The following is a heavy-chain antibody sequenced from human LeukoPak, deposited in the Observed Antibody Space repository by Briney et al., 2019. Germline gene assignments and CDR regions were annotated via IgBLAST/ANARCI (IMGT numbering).Heavy chain of an antibody. CDR3: ARGIGYYYDSSGCHIDY. Sequence: SETLSLTCAVYGGSFSGYYWSWIRQPPGKGLEWIGEINHSGSTNYNPSLKSRVTISVDTSKNQLSLKLSSVTAADTAVYYCARGIGYYYDSSGCHIDYWGQGTLVTVSS. V-gene: IGHV4-34*01. CDR2: INHSGST. J-gene: IGHJ4*02. CDR1: GGSFSGYY. D-gene: IGHD3-22*01.